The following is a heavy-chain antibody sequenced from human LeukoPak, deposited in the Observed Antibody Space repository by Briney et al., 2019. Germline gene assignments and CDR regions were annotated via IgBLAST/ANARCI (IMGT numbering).Heavy chain of an antibody. CDR3: AKDFGPYSYYYYMDV. CDR2: ISWNGHSA. Sequence: GGSLRLSCAASGFTFDDYTIHWVRQAPGKGLEWVSLISWNGHSAFYADSVKGRFTISRDNSKNSLYLQMNSLRLEDTALYYRAKDFGPYSYYYYMDVWGKGTSVTVSS. V-gene: IGHV3-43*01. D-gene: IGHD3-10*01. CDR1: GFTFDDYT. J-gene: IGHJ6*03.